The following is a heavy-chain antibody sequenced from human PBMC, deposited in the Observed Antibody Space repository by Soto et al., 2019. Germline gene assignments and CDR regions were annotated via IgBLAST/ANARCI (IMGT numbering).Heavy chain of an antibody. CDR2: SSSNGGDT. CDR1: GFTFSIYA. CDR3: VKIFEWGIASAVIYDS. D-gene: IGHD6-13*01. J-gene: IGHJ4*02. V-gene: IGHV3-64D*08. Sequence: EVQLVASGGGLVQPGGSLRLSCSASGFTFSIYAMHWVRQAPGRGLEFVSAITSSSNGGDTYYADSVKGRFTISRDNSKNTLYLQMNSLRAEDTAVYYCVKIFEWGIASAVIYDSWGQGTLVTVSS.